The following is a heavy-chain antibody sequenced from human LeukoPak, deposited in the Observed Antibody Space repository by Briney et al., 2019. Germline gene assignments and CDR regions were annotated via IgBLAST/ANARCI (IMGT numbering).Heavy chain of an antibody. J-gene: IGHJ4*02. V-gene: IGHV1-69*13. CDR1: GYTFTGYY. CDR2: IIPIFGTA. Sequence: SVKVSCKASGYTFTGYYMHWVRQAPGQGLEWMGGIIPIFGTANYAQKFQGRVTITADESTSTAYMELSSLRSEDTAVYYCARAHRQLERLGRYYFDYWGQGTLVTVSS. D-gene: IGHD1-1*01. CDR3: ARAHRQLERLGRYYFDY.